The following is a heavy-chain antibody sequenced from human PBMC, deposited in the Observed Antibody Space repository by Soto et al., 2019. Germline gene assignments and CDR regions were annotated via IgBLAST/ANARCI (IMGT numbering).Heavy chain of an antibody. D-gene: IGHD4-17*01. Sequence: PGGSLRLSCAASGFTFSSYAMSWVRQAPGKGLEWVSAISGSGGSTYYADSVKGRFTISRDNSKNTLYLQMNSLRAEDTAVYYCAKSPKGLTTVTTTGERSRNYYYGMDVWGQGTTVTVSS. CDR2: ISGSGGST. CDR3: AKSPKGLTTVTTTGERSRNYYYGMDV. V-gene: IGHV3-23*01. CDR1: GFTFSSYA. J-gene: IGHJ6*02.